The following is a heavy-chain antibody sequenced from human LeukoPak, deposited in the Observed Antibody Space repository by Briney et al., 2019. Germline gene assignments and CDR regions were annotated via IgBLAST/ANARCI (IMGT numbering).Heavy chain of an antibody. Sequence: GGSLRLSCAASGFTFSGYAMHWVRQAPGKGLEWVAVISYDGSNKYYADSVKGRFTISRDNSKNTLYLQMNSLRAEDTAVYYCARDRGLRYFDWLQIDYWGQGTLVTVSS. D-gene: IGHD3-9*01. CDR1: GFTFSGYA. CDR2: ISYDGSNK. CDR3: ARDRGLRYFDWLQIDY. J-gene: IGHJ4*02. V-gene: IGHV3-30-3*01.